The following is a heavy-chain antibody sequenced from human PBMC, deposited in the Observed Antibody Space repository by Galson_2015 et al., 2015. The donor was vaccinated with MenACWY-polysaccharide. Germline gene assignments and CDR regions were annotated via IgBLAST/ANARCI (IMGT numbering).Heavy chain of an antibody. CDR3: AKSRGAAAADY. CDR2: IKPNSGDT. Sequence: SVKVSCKASGYTFTGYNIHWVRQDPGQGLEWMGWIKPNSGDTNYAQKFQGRVTLTRDTSINTAYIELSSLRSDDTAVYYCAKSRGAAAADYWGQGTLVTVSS. CDR1: GYTFTGYN. J-gene: IGHJ4*02. V-gene: IGHV1-2*02. D-gene: IGHD6-13*01.